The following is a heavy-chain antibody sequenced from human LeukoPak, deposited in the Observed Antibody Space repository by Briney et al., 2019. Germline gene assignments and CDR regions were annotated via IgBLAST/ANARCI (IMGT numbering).Heavy chain of an antibody. CDR1: GVTFSSYA. CDR3: ARDWAAAAGTH. V-gene: IGHV1-69*01. Sequence: ASAKVSCKASGVTFSSYAISWVRQAPGPGLEWMGGIIPIFGTANYAQKFQGRVTITADESTSTAYMELRSLRSEDTAVYYCARDWAAAAGTHWGQGSLVTVSS. CDR2: IIPIFGTA. J-gene: IGHJ4*02. D-gene: IGHD6-13*01.